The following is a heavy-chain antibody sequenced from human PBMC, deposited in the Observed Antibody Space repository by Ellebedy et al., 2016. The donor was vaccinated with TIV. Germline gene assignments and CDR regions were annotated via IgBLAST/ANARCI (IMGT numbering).Heavy chain of an antibody. J-gene: IGHJ6*02. V-gene: IGHV1-2*04. CDR3: ARVKGSGSYPYYYGMDV. CDR2: INPKSAGT. Sequence: ASVKVSXKASGYTFTSYYMHWVRQAPGQGLEWMVWINPKSAGTNYAQKFQGWVTMTRDTSISTAYMELSRLRSDDTAVYYCARVKGSGSYPYYYGMDVWGQGTTVTVSS. D-gene: IGHD3-10*01. CDR1: GYTFTSYY.